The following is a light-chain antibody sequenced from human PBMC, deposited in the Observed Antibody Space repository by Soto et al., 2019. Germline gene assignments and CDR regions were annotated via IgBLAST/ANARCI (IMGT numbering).Light chain of an antibody. Sequence: NVLTQSPGTLSLSPGERATLSCRASQSFSSSFLGWYQQKPGQAPRLLIYGASRRASGIPDRFSGSGSGTDFTLTISRLEPEDFAVYYCQQYETTPLTFGQGTKVEIK. CDR1: QSFSSSF. CDR2: GAS. CDR3: QQYETTPLT. J-gene: IGKJ1*01. V-gene: IGKV3-20*01.